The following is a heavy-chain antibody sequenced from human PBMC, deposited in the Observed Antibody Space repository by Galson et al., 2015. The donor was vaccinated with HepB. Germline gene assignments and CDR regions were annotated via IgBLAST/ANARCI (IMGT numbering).Heavy chain of an antibody. CDR2: INTNGGSA. CDR3: ARLYCSGGSCYFDY. CDR1: GFTSSSYA. Sequence: SLRLSCAASGFTSSSYAMHWVRQAPGKGLAYVSAINTNGGSANYASSVKGRFTISRDNSKNTLYLQMGSLRAEDMAVYYCARLYCSGGSCYFDYWGQGTLVTVSS. D-gene: IGHD2-15*01. J-gene: IGHJ4*02. V-gene: IGHV3-64*01.